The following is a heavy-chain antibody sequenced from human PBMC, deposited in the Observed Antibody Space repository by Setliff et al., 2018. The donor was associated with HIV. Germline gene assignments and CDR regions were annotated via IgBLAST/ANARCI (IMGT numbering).Heavy chain of an antibody. J-gene: IGHJ4*02. V-gene: IGHV4-30-4*08. CDR3: ARDRGGGYNNLDY. Sequence: PSETLSLTCTVSGGSISSGVYYWSWIRQPPGKGLEWIGYIYYSGSTYYNPSLKSRVTISVDTSKNQFSLKVSSVTAADTAVYYCARDRGGGYNNLDYWGQGTLVTVSS. CDR2: IYYSGST. CDR1: GGSISSGVYY. D-gene: IGHD5-12*01.